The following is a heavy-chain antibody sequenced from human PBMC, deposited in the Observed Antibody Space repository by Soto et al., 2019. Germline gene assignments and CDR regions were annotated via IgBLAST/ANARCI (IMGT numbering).Heavy chain of an antibody. CDR1: GGSISSGGYY. J-gene: IGHJ4*02. CDR3: AVDMISPISNTYYFDY. V-gene: IGHV4-31*03. D-gene: IGHD3-22*01. CDR2: IYYSGST. Sequence: PSETLSLTCTVSGGSISSGGYYWSWIRQHPGKGLEWIGYIYYSGSTYYNPSLKSRVTISVDTSKNQFSLKLSSVTAADTAAYYCAVDMISPISNTYYFDYWGQGTLVTVPS.